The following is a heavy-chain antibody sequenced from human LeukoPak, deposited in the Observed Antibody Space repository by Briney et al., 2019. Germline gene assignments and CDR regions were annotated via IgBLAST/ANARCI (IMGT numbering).Heavy chain of an antibody. CDR3: TRGALYADTSGYYPDSYTFDI. D-gene: IGHD3-22*01. J-gene: IGHJ3*02. Sequence: PGGSLRLSCTVSGFIFGDYAMSWFRQAPGNGLEWVGFIRSKTYGGTTEYAASVMGRFIISRDDSKNIAYLQLSSLKTEDTAVYYCTRGALYADTSGYYPDSYTFDIWGQGTRVTVSS. V-gene: IGHV3-49*03. CDR1: GFIFGDYA. CDR2: IRSKTYGGTT.